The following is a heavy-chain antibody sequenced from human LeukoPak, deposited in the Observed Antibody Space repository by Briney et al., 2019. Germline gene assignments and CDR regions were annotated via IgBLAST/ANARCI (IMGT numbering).Heavy chain of an antibody. CDR3: ALRGLVRGFDP. CDR1: GGSISSSSSY. J-gene: IGHJ5*02. CDR2: IYTSGST. V-gene: IGHV4-61*02. Sequence: PSGTLSLTCAVSGGSISSSSSYCNWIRQPAGKGLEWIGRIYTSGSTNYNPSLKSRVTISVDTSKNQFSLKLSSVTAADTAVYYCALRGLVRGFDPWGQGTLVTVSS. D-gene: IGHD2-2*01.